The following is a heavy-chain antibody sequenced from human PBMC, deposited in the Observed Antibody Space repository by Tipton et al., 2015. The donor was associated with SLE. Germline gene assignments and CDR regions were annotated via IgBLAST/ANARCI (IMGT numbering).Heavy chain of an antibody. V-gene: IGHV3-48*01. CDR1: GFTFSSYS. J-gene: IGHJ6*02. CDR2: ISSSSYTI. CDR3: ASSLWSGYFRYYGIDV. D-gene: IGHD3-3*01. Sequence: SLRLSCAVSGFTFSSYSMNWVRQAPGKGLEWLSYISSSSYTIYYADSVKGRFTVSRDNAKNSLYLQMNSLRAEDTAVYYCASSLWSGYFRYYGIDVWGQGTTVTVSS.